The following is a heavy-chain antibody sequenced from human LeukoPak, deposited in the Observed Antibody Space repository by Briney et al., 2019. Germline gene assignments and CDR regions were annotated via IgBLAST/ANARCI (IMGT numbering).Heavy chain of an antibody. V-gene: IGHV1-69*10. CDR2: IIPILGIA. CDR3: ARDGRYCSSTSCYQVY. J-gene: IGHJ4*02. D-gene: IGHD2-2*01. Sequence: ASVKVSCKASGGTFSSYTISWVRQAPGQGVEWMGGIIPILGIANYAQKFQGRDTITAEKSTSTAYMELSSLRSEDTAVYYCARDGRYCSSTSCYQVYWGQGTLVTVSS. CDR1: GGTFSSYT.